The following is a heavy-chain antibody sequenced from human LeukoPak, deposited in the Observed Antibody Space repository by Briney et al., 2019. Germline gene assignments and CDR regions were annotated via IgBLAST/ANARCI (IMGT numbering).Heavy chain of an antibody. Sequence: ASVKVSCKASGYTFTSYYMHWVRQAPGQGLEWMGIINPSGGSTSYAQKFQGRVTMTRDTSTSTVYMELSSLRSEGTAVYYCAREGRLQRWLQWGYFDYWGQGTLVTVSS. CDR2: INPSGGST. J-gene: IGHJ4*02. CDR3: AREGRLQRWLQWGYFDY. V-gene: IGHV1-46*01. D-gene: IGHD5-24*01. CDR1: GYTFTSYY.